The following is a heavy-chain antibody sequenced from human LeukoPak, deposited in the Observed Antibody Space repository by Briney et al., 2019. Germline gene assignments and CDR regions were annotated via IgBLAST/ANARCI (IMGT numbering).Heavy chain of an antibody. CDR3: AIESYSGYDSMDPFDY. CDR1: GFTFSDYY. Sequence: GGSLRLSCAASGFTFSDYYMTWIRQAPGKGLEWVSYISSSGITIYYADSVKGRFTISRDNAKNSLYLQMNSLRAEDTAVYYCAIESYSGYDSMDPFDYWGQGTLVTVSS. V-gene: IGHV3-11*04. CDR2: ISSSGITI. J-gene: IGHJ4*02. D-gene: IGHD5-12*01.